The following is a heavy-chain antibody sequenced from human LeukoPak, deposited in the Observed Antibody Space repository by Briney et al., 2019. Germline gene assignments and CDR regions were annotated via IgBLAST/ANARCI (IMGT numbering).Heavy chain of an antibody. CDR2: ISYDGSNK. CDR1: GFTFSSYA. V-gene: IGHV3-30*04. CDR3: ARDRGNLRCYDSSEVDY. D-gene: IGHD3-22*01. J-gene: IGHJ4*02. Sequence: GGSLRLSCAASGFTFSSYAMHWVRQAPGKGLEWVAVISYDGSNKYYADSVKGRFTISRDNSKNTLYLQMNSLRAEDTAVYYCARDRGNLRCYDSSEVDYWGQGTLVTVSS.